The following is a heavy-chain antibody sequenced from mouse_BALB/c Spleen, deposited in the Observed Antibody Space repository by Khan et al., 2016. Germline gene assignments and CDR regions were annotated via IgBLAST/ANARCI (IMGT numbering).Heavy chain of an antibody. Sequence: VRLQQSGAELVKPGASVKLSCTASGFSIQDTYIHWVRQRPEQGLDWIGRIDPPNDNTKYDPKFQGKATITADTSSNTAYLQLGSLTYEDTAVYYCARMYYGDYWGQGTTLTVSS. D-gene: IGHD1-1*01. CDR3: ARMYYGDY. CDR1: GFSIQDTY. V-gene: IGHV14-3*02. J-gene: IGHJ2*01. CDR2: IDPPNDNT.